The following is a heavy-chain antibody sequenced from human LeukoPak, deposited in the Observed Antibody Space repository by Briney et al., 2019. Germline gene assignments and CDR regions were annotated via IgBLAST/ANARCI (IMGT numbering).Heavy chain of an antibody. CDR3: ARNVQSGFDY. CDR2: INPSGGST. V-gene: IGHV1-46*01. Sequence: GASVRVSCKASGYTFTNYYILWVRQAPGQGLEWMGFINPSGGSTSYAQKFQGRVTMTRDMSTSTVYIDLSSLRSEDTAVYYCARNVQSGFDYWGQGTLFSVSS. CDR1: GYTFTNYY. D-gene: IGHD3-10*01. J-gene: IGHJ4*02.